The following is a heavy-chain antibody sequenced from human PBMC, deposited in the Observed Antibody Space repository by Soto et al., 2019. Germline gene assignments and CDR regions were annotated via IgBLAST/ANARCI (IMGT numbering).Heavy chain of an antibody. D-gene: IGHD3-10*01. CDR3: ATDLAGASGGYYIDY. CDR2: TRNKANSYTT. Sequence: EVQLVATGGGLVQPGWSLRLSCVVSGLTFSDHYMDWVRQAPGKGLEWVGRTRNKANSYTTEYAASVKGRFTISRDDSKNSLYLQMNSLKSEDTAAYYCATDLAGASGGYYIDYWGQGTLVTVSS. CDR1: GLTFSDHY. J-gene: IGHJ4*02. V-gene: IGHV3-72*01.